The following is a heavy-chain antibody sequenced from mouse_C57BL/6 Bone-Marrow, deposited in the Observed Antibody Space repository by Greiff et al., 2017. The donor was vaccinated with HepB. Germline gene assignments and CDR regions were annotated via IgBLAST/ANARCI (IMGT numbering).Heavy chain of an antibody. CDR3: ARSKPPIGQRGGFDY. V-gene: IGHV1-55*01. CDR2: IYPGSGST. J-gene: IGHJ2*01. CDR1: GYTFTSYW. Sequence: QVQLQQPGAEPVKPGASVKMSCKASGYTFTSYWITWVKQRPGQGLEWIGDIYPGSGSTNYNEKFKSKATLTVDTSSSTAYMQLSSLTSEDSAVYYCARSKPPIGQRGGFDYWGQGTTLTVSS.